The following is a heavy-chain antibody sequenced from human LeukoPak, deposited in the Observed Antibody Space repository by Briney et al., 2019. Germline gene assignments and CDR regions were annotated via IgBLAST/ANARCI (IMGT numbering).Heavy chain of an antibody. CDR1: GGSFSGYY. J-gene: IGHJ4*02. CDR2: INHSGST. Sequence: KPSETLSLTCAVYGGSFSGYYWSWIRQPPGKGLEWIGEINHSGSTNYNPSLKSRVTMSVDTSKNQFSLKLSSVTAADTAVYYCARDWIGGSYDHWGQGTLVTVSS. V-gene: IGHV4-34*01. D-gene: IGHD1-26*01. CDR3: ARDWIGGSYDH.